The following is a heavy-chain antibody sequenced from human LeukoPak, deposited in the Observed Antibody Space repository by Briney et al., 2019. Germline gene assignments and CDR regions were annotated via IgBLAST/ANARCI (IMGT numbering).Heavy chain of an antibody. CDR3: ARTRGAGYSYGFNYYYYMDV. CDR2: IYTSGST. J-gene: IGHJ6*03. CDR1: GGSISSGSYY. Sequence: PSETLSLTCTVSGGSISSGSYYWSWIRQPAGKGLEWIGRIYTSGSTNYNPSLKSRVTISVDTSKNQFSLRLSSVTAADTAVYYCARTRGAGYSYGFNYYYYMDVWGKGTTVTVSS. V-gene: IGHV4-61*02. D-gene: IGHD5-18*01.